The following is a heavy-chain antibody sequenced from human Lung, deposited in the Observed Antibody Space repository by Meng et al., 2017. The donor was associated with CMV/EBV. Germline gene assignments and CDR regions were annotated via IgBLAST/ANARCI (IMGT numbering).Heavy chain of an antibody. J-gene: IGHJ4*02. CDR3: ARDVGHGYNFIGFDY. V-gene: IGHV3-11*05. CDR1: GITFSDDY. CDR2: IGGRRGYI. Sequence: QVQLVESGGXLVKPGGSLRLSCVVSGITFSDDYMSWIRQAPGKGLEWVSYIGGRRGYINYADSVKGRFTISRDNAKNSLYLEMSSLRAEDTAMYYCARDVGHGYNFIGFDYWCQGTLVNVSS. D-gene: IGHD5-24*01.